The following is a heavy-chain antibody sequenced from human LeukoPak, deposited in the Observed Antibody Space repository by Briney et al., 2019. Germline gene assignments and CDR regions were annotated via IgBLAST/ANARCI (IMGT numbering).Heavy chain of an antibody. CDR1: GFSVSSKY. V-gene: IGHV3-53*01. CDR2: IYSGATT. D-gene: IGHD6-19*01. J-gene: IGHJ4*02. CDR3: TKLKGWYGHGYFDY. Sequence: PGGSLRLSCAASGFSVSSKYMSWVRQPAGKGLEWVSVIYSGATTFYADSVKGRFTISRDNSKNTLYLQMNSLRPDDTAVYYCTKLKGWYGHGYFDYWGSEPLLSVSS.